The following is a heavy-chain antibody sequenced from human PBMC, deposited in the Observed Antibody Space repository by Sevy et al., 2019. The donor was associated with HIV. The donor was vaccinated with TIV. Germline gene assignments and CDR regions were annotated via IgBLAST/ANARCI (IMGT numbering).Heavy chain of an antibody. CDR3: ARDCSSASCLWGLDV. CDR2: IKRDGSER. D-gene: IGHD2-2*01. V-gene: IGHV3-7*03. J-gene: IGHJ6*02. CDR1: GFSFSNYW. Sequence: GGYLRLSCAASGFSFSNYWMSWVRQAPGKGLEWVANIKRDGSERYYVASVKGRFTISRDNANTSLYLQMHSLRAEDTAVYYCARDCSSASCLWGLDVWGQGTTVTVSS.